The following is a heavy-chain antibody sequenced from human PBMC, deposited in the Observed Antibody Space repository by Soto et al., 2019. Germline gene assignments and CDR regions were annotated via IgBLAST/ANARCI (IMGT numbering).Heavy chain of an antibody. CDR3: ARLFSGGSCYIDY. J-gene: IGHJ4*02. CDR1: GGSISSSSYY. V-gene: IGHV4-39*01. D-gene: IGHD2-15*01. CDR2: IYYSGST. Sequence: QLQLQESGPGLVKPSETLSLTCTVSGGSISSSSYYWGWIRQPPGKGLEWIGSIYYSGSTYYNPSLKSRVTISVDTSKNQFSLKLSSVTAADTAVYYCARLFSGGSCYIDYWGQGTLVTVSS.